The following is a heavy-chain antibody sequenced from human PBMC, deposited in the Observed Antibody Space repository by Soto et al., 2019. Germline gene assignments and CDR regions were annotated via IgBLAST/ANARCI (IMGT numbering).Heavy chain of an antibody. V-gene: IGHV1-18*01. CDR3: AREEYSSGWYYFDY. D-gene: IGHD6-19*01. Sequence: ASVKVSCKASGYTFTSYGISWVRQAPGQGLEWMGWISAYNGNTNYAQKLQGRVTMTTDTSTSTAYMELRSLRSGDTAVYYCAREEYSSGWYYFDYWGQGTLVTVSS. J-gene: IGHJ4*02. CDR1: GYTFTSYG. CDR2: ISAYNGNT.